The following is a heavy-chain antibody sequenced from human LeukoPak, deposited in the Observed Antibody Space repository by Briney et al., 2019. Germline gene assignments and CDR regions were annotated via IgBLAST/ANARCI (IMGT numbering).Heavy chain of an antibody. CDR1: GFTFDDYG. J-gene: IGHJ6*03. CDR2: INWNGGST. Sequence: GGSLRLSCAASGFTFDDYGMSWVRQAPGKGLGWVSGINWNGGSTGYADSVKGRFTISRDNAKNSLYLQMNSLRAEDTAVYYCARVLRYCSGGNCYSGGLGYMDVWGKGTTVTISS. CDR3: ARVLRYCSGGNCYSGGLGYMDV. V-gene: IGHV3-20*04. D-gene: IGHD2-15*01.